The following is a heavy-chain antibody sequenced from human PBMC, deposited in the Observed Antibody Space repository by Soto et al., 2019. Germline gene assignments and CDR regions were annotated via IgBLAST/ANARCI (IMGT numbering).Heavy chain of an antibody. D-gene: IGHD5-18*01. V-gene: IGHV4-34*01. CDR3: ARGSSWRPYLRGAMVFPFDY. CDR1: GGSFSGYY. Sequence: SETLSLTCAVYGGSFSGYYWSWIRQPPGKGLEWIGEINHSGSTNYNPSLKSRVTITVDTSKNQFSLKLSSVTAADTAVYYCARGSSWRPYLRGAMVFPFDYWGQGTLVTVSS. CDR2: INHSGST. J-gene: IGHJ4*02.